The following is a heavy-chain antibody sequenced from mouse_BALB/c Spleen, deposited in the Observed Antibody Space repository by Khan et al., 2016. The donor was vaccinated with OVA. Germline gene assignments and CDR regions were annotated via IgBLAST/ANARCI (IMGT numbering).Heavy chain of an antibody. Sequence: VQLQQSGAELARPGASVKMSCKASGYTFTSYTIHWVKQRPGQGLEWIGYINPSNIYTNYNQKFRDKATLTADKSSRTAYIQLSSLTSEDSAVYYCSGVVPYHGNCGAWFAYWGQGTLVTVSA. CDR1: GYTFTSYT. V-gene: IGHV1-4*01. J-gene: IGHJ3*01. D-gene: IGHD2-10*01. CDR2: INPSNIYT. CDR3: SGVVPYHGNCGAWFAY.